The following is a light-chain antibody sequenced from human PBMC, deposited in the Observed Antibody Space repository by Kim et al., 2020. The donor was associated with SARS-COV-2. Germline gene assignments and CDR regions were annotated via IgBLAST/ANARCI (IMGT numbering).Light chain of an antibody. CDR3: QAWDRSALVV. CDR1: ELGNKY. V-gene: IGLV3-1*01. Sequence: SYELTQPPSVSVSPGQTATISCSGEELGNKYVCWYQQKSGQSPVLVIYQDTKRPSGIPERFSGSNSGNTATLTISGTQPMDEADYLCQAWDRSALVVFGGGTQLTVL. J-gene: IGLJ2*01. CDR2: QDT.